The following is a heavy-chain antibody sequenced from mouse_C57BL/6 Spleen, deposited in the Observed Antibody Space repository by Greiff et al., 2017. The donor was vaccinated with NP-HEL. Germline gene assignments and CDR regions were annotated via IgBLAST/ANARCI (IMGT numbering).Heavy chain of an antibody. CDR1: GYTFTSYW. CDR2: IDPSDSYT. V-gene: IGHV1-69*01. Sequence: QVQLQQPGAELVMPGASVKLSCKASGYTFTSYWMHWVKQRPGQGLEWIREIDPSDSYTNYNQKFKGKSTLTVDKSSSTAYMQLSSLTSEDSAVYYCARGDYGSSFAYWGQGTLVTVSA. CDR3: ARGDYGSSFAY. D-gene: IGHD1-1*01. J-gene: IGHJ3*01.